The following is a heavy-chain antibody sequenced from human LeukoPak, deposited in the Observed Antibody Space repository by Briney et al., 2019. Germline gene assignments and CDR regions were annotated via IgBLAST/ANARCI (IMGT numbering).Heavy chain of an antibody. Sequence: SETLSLTCTVSDGSISPYNWSWIRQSPGRGLEWIAYIFHNGNTKYNPSLWSRVTISIDTSRDQVFLNLNSVTAADTAVYYCARGGYYYLDVWGKGSTVTVSS. CDR3: ARGGYYYLDV. J-gene: IGHJ6*03. CDR1: DGSISPYN. CDR2: IFHNGNT. V-gene: IGHV4-59*01.